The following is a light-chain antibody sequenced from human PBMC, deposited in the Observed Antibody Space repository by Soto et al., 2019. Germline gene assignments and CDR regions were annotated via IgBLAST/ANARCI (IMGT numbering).Light chain of an antibody. CDR1: QGLSTA. CDR2: AAS. Sequence: DIQMTQSPSSVSASLGDRVTITCRASQGLSTALAWYQQKPGKAPKLLIFAASSLRSGVQSRFSASGSGTDFTLTISSLQPEDFATYYCQQANSFPRTFGQGTKLEI. J-gene: IGKJ2*01. CDR3: QQANSFPRT. V-gene: IGKV1-12*01.